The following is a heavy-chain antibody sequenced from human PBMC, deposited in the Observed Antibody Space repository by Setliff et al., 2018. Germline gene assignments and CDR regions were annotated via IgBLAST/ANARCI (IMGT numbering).Heavy chain of an antibody. CDR1: GYSISSGYY. CDR2: IYYSGST. Sequence: PSETLSLTCTVSGYSISSGYYWGWIRQPPGKGLEWIGYIYYSGSTNYNPSLKSRVTISVDTSKNQFSLKLSSVTAADTAVYYCARSGDYYGSGSYRLGYWGQGTLVTVSS. V-gene: IGHV4-61*01. CDR3: ARSGDYYGSGSYRLGY. D-gene: IGHD3-10*01. J-gene: IGHJ4*02.